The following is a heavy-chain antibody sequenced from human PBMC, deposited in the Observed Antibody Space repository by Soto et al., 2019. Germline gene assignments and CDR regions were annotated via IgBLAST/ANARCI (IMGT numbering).Heavy chain of an antibody. CDR2: IIPIFGTA. J-gene: IGHJ4*02. D-gene: IGHD3-3*02. V-gene: IGHV1-69*12. CDR3: ARARDPFLEWLPFDY. Sequence: QVQLVQSGAEVKKPGSSVKVSCKASGGTFSSYAISWVRQAPGQGLEWMGGIIPIFGTANYAQKFQGRVTVTADDSPSTAYMELSSLSSEDTAVYYCARARDPFLEWLPFDYWGQGTLVTVSS. CDR1: GGTFSSYA.